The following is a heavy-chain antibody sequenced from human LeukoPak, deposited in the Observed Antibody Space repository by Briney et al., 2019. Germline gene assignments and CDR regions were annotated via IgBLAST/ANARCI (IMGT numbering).Heavy chain of an antibody. D-gene: IGHD6-13*01. CDR2: INAGSGNT. J-gene: IGHJ3*02. Sequence: ASVKVSCKASGYTFTSYAMHWVRQAPGQRLEWMGWINAGSGNTKYSQKFQGRVTITRDTSASTAYMELSSLRSEDTAVYYCARDLSWTALNAFDIWGQGTMVTVSS. CDR1: GYTFTSYA. V-gene: IGHV1-3*01. CDR3: ARDLSWTALNAFDI.